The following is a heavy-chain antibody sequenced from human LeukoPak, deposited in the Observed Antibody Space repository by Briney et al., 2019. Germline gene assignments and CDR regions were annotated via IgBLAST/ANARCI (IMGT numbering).Heavy chain of an antibody. Sequence: GGSLRLSCAASGFTFSSYAMSWVRQAPGKGLEWVSAISGSCGSTYYADSVKGRFTISRDNSKNTLYLQMNSLRAEDTAVYYCAKHSGSYYYYGMDVWGQGTTVTVSS. CDR3: AKHSGSYYYYGMDV. V-gene: IGHV3-23*01. CDR2: ISGSCGST. J-gene: IGHJ6*02. D-gene: IGHD6-19*01. CDR1: GFTFSSYA.